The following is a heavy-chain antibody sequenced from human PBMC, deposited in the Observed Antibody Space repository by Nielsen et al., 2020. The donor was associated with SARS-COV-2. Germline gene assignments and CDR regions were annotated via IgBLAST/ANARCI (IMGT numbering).Heavy chain of an antibody. D-gene: IGHD1-26*01. Sequence: WIRQPPGKGLGWVANIKQDGSEKYYVDSVKGRFTISRDNAKKSLYLQMNSLRAEDTAVYYCARGDLLLWGQGTLVTVSS. J-gene: IGHJ4*02. V-gene: IGHV3-7*04. CDR2: IKQDGSEK. CDR3: ARGDLLL.